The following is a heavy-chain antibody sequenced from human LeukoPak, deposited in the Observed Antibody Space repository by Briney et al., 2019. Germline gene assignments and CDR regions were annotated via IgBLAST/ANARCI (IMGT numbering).Heavy chain of an antibody. CDR3: ARDPGSGYEEHFDY. CDR1: GFSFSDYY. V-gene: IGHV3-11*01. CDR2: ISSSGSSI. Sequence: PGGSLRLSCAASGFSFSDYYMSWIRQAPGKGLEWVSYISSSGSSIYYADSVKGRFTISRDNAKDSLYLQMNSLRAEDTAVYYCARDPGSGYEEHFDYWGQGTLVTVSS. J-gene: IGHJ4*02. D-gene: IGHD5-12*01.